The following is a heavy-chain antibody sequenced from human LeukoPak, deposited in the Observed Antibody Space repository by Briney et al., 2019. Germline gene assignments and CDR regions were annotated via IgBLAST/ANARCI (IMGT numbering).Heavy chain of an antibody. CDR2: ISGIGGST. V-gene: IGHV3-23*01. CDR3: ARDEVATISY. J-gene: IGHJ4*02. CDR1: GFTFSSYA. Sequence: PGGSLRLSCAASGFTFSSYATSWVRQAPGKGLEWVAAISGIGGSTYYADSVKGRFTISRDNSKNTLYLQMNSLRAEDTAVYYCARDEVATISYWGQGTLVTVSS. D-gene: IGHD5-12*01.